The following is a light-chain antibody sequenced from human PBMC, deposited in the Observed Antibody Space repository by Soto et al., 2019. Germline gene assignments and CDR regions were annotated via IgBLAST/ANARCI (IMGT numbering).Light chain of an antibody. CDR1: QSVRSN. CDR3: QQYNNWPPLT. V-gene: IGKV3-15*01. J-gene: IGKJ4*01. CDR2: GAS. Sequence: EIVMTQSPATLSVSPGERATLFCRASQSVRSNLAWYQQKPGQAPRLLIYGASTRATGVPARFSGSGSGTEFNLAISSLQSEDFAVYYCQQYNNWPPLTFGGGTKVEIK.